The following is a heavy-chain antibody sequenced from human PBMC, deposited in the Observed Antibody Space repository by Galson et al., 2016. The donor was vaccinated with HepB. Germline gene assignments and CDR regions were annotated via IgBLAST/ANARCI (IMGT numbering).Heavy chain of an antibody. J-gene: IGHJ5*02. Sequence: SLRLSCAASGFTVSSNTLSWVRQAPGKGLEWVSLIHSAGGTYYAASVKGRFSISRDSSKNTVYLQMNSLRAEDTAIYYCATYDTVTGQFDPWGQGTPVTVSS. V-gene: IGHV3-53*01. CDR2: IHSAGGT. CDR1: GFTVSSNT. CDR3: ATYDTVTGQFDP. D-gene: IGHD1-1*01.